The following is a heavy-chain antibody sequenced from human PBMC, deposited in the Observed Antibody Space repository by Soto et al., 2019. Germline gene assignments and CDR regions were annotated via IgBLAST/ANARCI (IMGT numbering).Heavy chain of an antibody. J-gene: IGHJ4*02. D-gene: IGHD1-26*01. CDR2: ISGYNGDI. V-gene: IGHV1-18*04. CDR3: ARVRIVGAREIDF. Sequence: QVHLVQSGGEVKKPGASVKVSCKASAYTFNRHGITWVRQAPGQGLEWMGWISGYNGDINYEQKFQGRVTLSSDTLTSTVYLELKSHRFDDTAVYYCARVRIVGAREIDFGGQGTLVTVSS. CDR1: AYTFNRHG.